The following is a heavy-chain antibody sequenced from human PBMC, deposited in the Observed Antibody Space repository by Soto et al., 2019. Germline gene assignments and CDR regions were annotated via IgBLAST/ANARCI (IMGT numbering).Heavy chain of an antibody. V-gene: IGHV3-48*03. Sequence: GGSLRLSCAASGFTFSSYEMNWVRQAPGKGLEWVSYISSSGSTIYYADSVKGRFTITRDNAKNSLYLQMNSLRAEDKAVYYCARDRNYYDSSGSIAPFDYWGQGTLVTVSS. CDR3: ARDRNYYDSSGSIAPFDY. D-gene: IGHD3-22*01. J-gene: IGHJ4*02. CDR1: GFTFSSYE. CDR2: ISSSGSTI.